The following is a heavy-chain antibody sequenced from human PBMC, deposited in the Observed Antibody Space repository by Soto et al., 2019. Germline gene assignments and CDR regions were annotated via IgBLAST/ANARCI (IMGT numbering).Heavy chain of an antibody. CDR3: ARAKHDIVATIYPPYYYYYYMDV. J-gene: IGHJ6*03. V-gene: IGHV1-8*01. Sequence: ASVKVSCKASGYTFTSYDINWVRQATGQGLEWMGWMNPNSGNTGDAQKFQGRVTMTRNTSISTAYMELSSLRSEDTAVYYCARAKHDIVATIYPPYYYYYYMDVWGKGTTVTVSS. D-gene: IGHD5-12*01. CDR2: MNPNSGNT. CDR1: GYTFTSYD.